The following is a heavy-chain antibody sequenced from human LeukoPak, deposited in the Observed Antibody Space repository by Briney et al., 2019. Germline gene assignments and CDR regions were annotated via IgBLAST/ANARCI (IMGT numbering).Heavy chain of an antibody. J-gene: IGHJ4*02. CDR3: AKGPTRNYYASGSQFDS. D-gene: IGHD3-10*01. V-gene: IGHV3-23*01. CDR2: ISGSGGST. Sequence: GGSLRLSCAASGLTFSNYAMNWVRQARGNGLEWVSSISGSGGSTYYADSVKGRFTISRDNSKNTLYLQMNNLRAEDTAVYYCAKGPTRNYYASGSQFDSWGQGILVTVSS. CDR1: GLTFSNYA.